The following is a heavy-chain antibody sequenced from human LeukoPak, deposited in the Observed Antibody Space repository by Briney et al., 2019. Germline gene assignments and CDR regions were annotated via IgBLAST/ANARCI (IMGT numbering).Heavy chain of an antibody. CDR1: GYTFTSYA. D-gene: IGHD1-26*01. V-gene: IGHV7-4-1*02. Sequence: GASVKVSCKASGYTFTSYAMNWVRQAPGQGLEWMGWINTNTGNPTYAQGFTGRFVFSLDTSVSTAYLQISSLKAEDTAVYHCARVGTRELTPLVGFDYWGQGTLVTVSS. CDR3: ARVGTRELTPLVGFDY. CDR2: INTNTGNP. J-gene: IGHJ4*02.